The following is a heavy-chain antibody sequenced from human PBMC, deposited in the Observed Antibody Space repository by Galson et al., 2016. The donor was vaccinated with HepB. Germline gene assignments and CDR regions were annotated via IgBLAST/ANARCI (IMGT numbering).Heavy chain of an antibody. J-gene: IGHJ4*02. CDR1: GFAFHSYT. D-gene: IGHD2-21*01. V-gene: IGHV3-23*01. CDR2: ITPSGDST. Sequence: SLRLSCAASGFAFHSYTMGWVRQAPGKGLQWVLDITPSGDSTYYADPVTGRFTISRDNSRDTLYLQMNSLRVEDTAVYYCAKAKTVVGSAYEYWGQGTLVTVSS. CDR3: AKAKTVVGSAYEY.